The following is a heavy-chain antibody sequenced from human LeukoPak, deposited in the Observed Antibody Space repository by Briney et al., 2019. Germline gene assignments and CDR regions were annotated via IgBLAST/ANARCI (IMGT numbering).Heavy chain of an antibody. J-gene: IGHJ3*02. D-gene: IGHD6-19*01. CDR2: ISGSGGST. CDR3: ARVGGSLYSSAGDAFDI. V-gene: IGHV3-23*01. Sequence: GGSLRLSCAASGFTFSSYAMSWVRQAPGKGLEWVSAISGSGGSTYYADSVKGRFTISRDNSKNTLYLQMNSLRAEDTAVYYCARVGGSLYSSAGDAFDIWGQGTMVTVSS. CDR1: GFTFSSYA.